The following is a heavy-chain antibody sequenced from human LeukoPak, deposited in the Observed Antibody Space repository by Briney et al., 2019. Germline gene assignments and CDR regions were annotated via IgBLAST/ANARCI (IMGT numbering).Heavy chain of an antibody. Sequence: GGSLRLSCAASGFTFSTYAIHWVRQAPGKGLEWVAFISNNGRNKDYADSVKGRFTISRDNSKNTLYLQVNSLRPDDTAVYYCTRDLTDHYSIDYWGQGTLVTVSS. CDR1: GFTFSTYA. V-gene: IGHV3-30*04. D-gene: IGHD3-10*01. J-gene: IGHJ4*02. CDR3: TRDLTDHYSIDY. CDR2: ISNNGRNK.